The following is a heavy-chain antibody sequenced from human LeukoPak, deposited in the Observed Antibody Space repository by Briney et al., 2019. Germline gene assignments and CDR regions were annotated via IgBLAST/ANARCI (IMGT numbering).Heavy chain of an antibody. CDR2: ISAYNGNT. D-gene: IGHD2-2*01. V-gene: IGHV1-18*01. CDR3: ARDALPDIVVVPAAGDY. CDR1: GYTFTSYG. J-gene: IGHJ4*02. Sequence: GASVKVSCKASGYTFTSYGISWVRQAPGQGLEWMGWISAYNGNTNYAQKLQGRVTMTTDTSTSTAYMELRSLRSDDTAVYYCARDALPDIVVVPAAGDYWGQGTLVTVSS.